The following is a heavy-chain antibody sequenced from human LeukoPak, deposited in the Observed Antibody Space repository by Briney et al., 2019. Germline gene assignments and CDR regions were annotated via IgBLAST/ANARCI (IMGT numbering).Heavy chain of an antibody. CDR2: IYTTGSI. Sequence: SETLSLTCTVSGGSISSGSYYWSWIRQPAGKGLECIGHIYTTGSISYNPSLKSRVTISLDTSKNQFSLKLRSVTAADTALYYCARHVAAAGPYPYAFEIWGQGTMVTVSS. CDR1: GGSISSGSYY. V-gene: IGHV4-61*09. CDR3: ARHVAAAGPYPYAFEI. J-gene: IGHJ3*02. D-gene: IGHD6-13*01.